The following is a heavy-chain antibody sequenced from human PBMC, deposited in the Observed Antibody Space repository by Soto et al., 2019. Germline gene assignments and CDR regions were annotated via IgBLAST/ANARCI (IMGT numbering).Heavy chain of an antibody. CDR3: ARDGVIVGATPDAFDI. CDR2: ISSSSYI. D-gene: IGHD1-26*01. V-gene: IGHV3-21*01. Sequence: PGGSLRLSCAASGFTFSSYSMNWVRQAPGKGLEWVSSISSSSYIYYADSVKGRFTISRDNAKNSLYLQMNSLRAEDTAVYYCARDGVIVGATPDAFDIWGQGTMVTVSS. J-gene: IGHJ3*02. CDR1: GFTFSSYS.